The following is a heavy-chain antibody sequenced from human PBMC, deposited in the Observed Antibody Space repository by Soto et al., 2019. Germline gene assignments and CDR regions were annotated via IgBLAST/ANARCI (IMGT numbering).Heavy chain of an antibody. Sequence: PSETLSLTCAVSGASISSGGYSWSWIRQPPGKGLEWIGYIYHSVSTYYNPSLKSRVTILVDRSKNQFSLKLSSVTAADTAVYYCARDASAGDSDYYGLDVCGKEPRVPVS. CDR2: IYHSVST. D-gene: IGHD5-18*01. CDR1: GASISSGGYS. J-gene: IGHJ6*04. CDR3: ARDASAGDSDYYGLDV. V-gene: IGHV4-30-2*01.